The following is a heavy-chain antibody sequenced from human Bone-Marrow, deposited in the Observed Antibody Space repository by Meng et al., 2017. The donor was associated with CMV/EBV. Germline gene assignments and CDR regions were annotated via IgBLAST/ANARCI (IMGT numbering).Heavy chain of an antibody. CDR1: GGSISSSSYY. Sequence: SETLSLTCTVSGGSISSSSYYWGWIRQPPGKGLEWIGSIYYSGSTYYNPSLKSRVTISVDTSKNQFSLKLSSVTAADTAVYYCAREDTAMVIYYSMDVWGQGTTVTVSS. CDR2: IYYSGST. J-gene: IGHJ6*02. D-gene: IGHD5-18*01. V-gene: IGHV4-39*07. CDR3: AREDTAMVIYYSMDV.